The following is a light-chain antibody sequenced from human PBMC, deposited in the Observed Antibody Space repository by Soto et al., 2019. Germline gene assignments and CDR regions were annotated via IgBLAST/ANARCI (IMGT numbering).Light chain of an antibody. CDR1: QSIGSY. CDR2: DAS. V-gene: IGKV3-11*01. Sequence: EIVLTQSPATLSLSLGEISTLSGTTSQSIGSYLAWYQHKLGQPPRLLIYDASNRATGIPVRFSGSGSGTDFTLTISSLEPEDFAVYYCQQRSTWPPFSFGPRTRLEIK. CDR3: QQRSTWPPFS. J-gene: IGKJ5*01.